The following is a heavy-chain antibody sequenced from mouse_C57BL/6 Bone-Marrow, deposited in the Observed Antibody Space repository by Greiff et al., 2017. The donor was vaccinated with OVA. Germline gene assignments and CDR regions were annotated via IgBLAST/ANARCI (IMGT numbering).Heavy chain of an antibody. J-gene: IGHJ1*03. CDR2: ISDGGSYT. CDR3: ARDGSSPGYFDV. V-gene: IGHV5-4*01. Sequence: EVQGVESGGGLVKPGGSLKLSCAASGFTFSSYAMSWVRQTPEKRLEWVATISDGGSYTYYPDNVKGRFTISSDNANTNLNRQMRHLKSEDTAMYYCARDGSSPGYFDVWGTGTTVTVSS. CDR1: GFTFSSYA. D-gene: IGHD1-1*01.